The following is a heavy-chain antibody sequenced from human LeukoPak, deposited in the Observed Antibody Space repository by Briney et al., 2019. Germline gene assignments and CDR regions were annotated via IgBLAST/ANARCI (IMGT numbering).Heavy chain of an antibody. Sequence: ASVTVSCLASGYTFSRYGIRWVRPAPGQGLEWMGWSSAYNGNINYIQKFQGRVTMTTDTSTSTAYMELRSLRSDDTAVYYCAREHGSGSYYNPVGFDYWGQGTLVTVSS. D-gene: IGHD3-10*01. J-gene: IGHJ4*02. CDR1: GYTFSRYG. V-gene: IGHV1-18*01. CDR2: SSAYNGNI. CDR3: AREHGSGSYYNPVGFDY.